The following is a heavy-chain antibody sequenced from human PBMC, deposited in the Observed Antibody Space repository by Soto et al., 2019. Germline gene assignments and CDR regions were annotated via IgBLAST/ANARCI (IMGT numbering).Heavy chain of an antibody. CDR3: ARVGVVVVPAADPYFQH. Sequence: TSETLSLTCTVSGGSISSYYWSWIRQPPGKGLEWIGYIYYSGSTNYNPSLKSRVTISVDTSKIQFSLKLSSVTAADTAVYYCARVGVVVVPAADPYFQHWGQGTLVTVSS. CDR2: IYYSGST. V-gene: IGHV4-59*01. D-gene: IGHD2-2*01. CDR1: GGSISSYY. J-gene: IGHJ1*01.